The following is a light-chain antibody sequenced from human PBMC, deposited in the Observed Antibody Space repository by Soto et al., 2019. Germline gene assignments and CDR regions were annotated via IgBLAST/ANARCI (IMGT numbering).Light chain of an antibody. CDR2: DAS. J-gene: IGKJ4*01. V-gene: IGKV3-11*01. Sequence: IVLTQSPATLSLSPGERATLSCRASQSVSSYLAWYQQKPGQAPRLLIYDASNRATGIPARFSGSGSGTDFTLTISSLEPEDFAVYYCQQRSNRALTFGGGTKVDIK. CDR3: QQRSNRALT. CDR1: QSVSSY.